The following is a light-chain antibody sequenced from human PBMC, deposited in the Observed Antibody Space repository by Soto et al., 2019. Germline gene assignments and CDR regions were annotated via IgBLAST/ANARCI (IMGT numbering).Light chain of an antibody. CDR1: QSISKK. CDR2: DVS. Sequence: IVMTQSPATLSAAPGGRVTFSCRASQSISKKLAWYQHRPGQAPMLLISDVSTGPTGVPARFSGSGSGTEFTLTISSLQSEDFATYYCQQYYTWPVTFGGGTKVEIK. V-gene: IGKV3-15*01. J-gene: IGKJ4*01. CDR3: QQYYTWPVT.